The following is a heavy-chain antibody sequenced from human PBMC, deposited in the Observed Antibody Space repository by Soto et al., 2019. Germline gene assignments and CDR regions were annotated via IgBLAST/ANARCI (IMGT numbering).Heavy chain of an antibody. CDR3: ARDQTKWLTDAFDI. D-gene: IGHD5-12*01. J-gene: IGHJ3*02. CDR1: GYTFISYG. CDR2: ISPYNGNT. V-gene: IGHV1-18*01. Sequence: HVQLVQSGAEVKKPGASLKVSCKASGYTFISYGVSWVRQAPGQGLEWLGWISPYNGNTNYAQKFQGRITMTTDTSTSTVYMDLRSRRTDDTAVYYWARDQTKWLTDAFDIWGQGTMVVVSS.